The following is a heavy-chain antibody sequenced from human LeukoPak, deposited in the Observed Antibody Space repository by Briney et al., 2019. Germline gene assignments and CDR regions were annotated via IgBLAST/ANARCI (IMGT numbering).Heavy chain of an antibody. CDR2: IHRSGSP. Sequence: PSETLSLTCTVSLDSTTSNFWSWVRQPPGKGLEWIGEIHRSGSPNYNPSLQSRVTISIDRSRNQIVLELSFVTAADTAVYYCAREILGGFNPGAYWGQGILVTVSS. CDR1: LDSTTSNF. D-gene: IGHD1-14*01. V-gene: IGHV4-4*02. J-gene: IGHJ4*02. CDR3: AREILGGFNPGAY.